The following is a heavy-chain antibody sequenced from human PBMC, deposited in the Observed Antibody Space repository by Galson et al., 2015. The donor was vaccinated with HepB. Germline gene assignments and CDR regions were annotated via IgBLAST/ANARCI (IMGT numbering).Heavy chain of an antibody. D-gene: IGHD3-3*01. CDR3: ARANHYDFWGGCNLDY. V-gene: IGHV3-23*01. CDR2: ISGIDNT. J-gene: IGHJ4*02. Sequence: SLRLSCAASGFKFTSFAMNWVRQAPGKGLEWVSGISGIDNTHYADSVKGRFTISRDNSKSTLYLQMNGLRAENTALYYCARANHYDFWGGCNLDYWGQGTLVAVSS. CDR1: GFKFTSFA.